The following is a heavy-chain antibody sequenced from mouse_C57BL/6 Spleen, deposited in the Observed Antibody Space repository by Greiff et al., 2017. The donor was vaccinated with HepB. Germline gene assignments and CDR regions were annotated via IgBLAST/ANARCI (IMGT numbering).Heavy chain of an antibody. CDR2: IDPSDSYT. J-gene: IGHJ2*01. Sequence: QVQLQQPGAELVKPGASVKLSCKASGYTFTSYWMQWVKQRPRQGLEWIGEIDPSDSYTNYNQKFKGKATLTVDTSSSTAYMQLSSLTSEDSAVYYCARKGDGAFYFDYWGQGTTLTVSS. CDR1: GYTFTSYW. D-gene: IGHD3-3*01. CDR3: ARKGDGAFYFDY. V-gene: IGHV1-50*01.